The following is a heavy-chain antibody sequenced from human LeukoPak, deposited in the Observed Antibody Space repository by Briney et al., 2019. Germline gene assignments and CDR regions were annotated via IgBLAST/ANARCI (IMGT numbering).Heavy chain of an antibody. D-gene: IGHD1-26*01. Sequence: ASVKVSCKASGYTFTSYDINWVRQATGQGLEWMGWMNPNSGNTGYAQKFQGWVTMTRDTSISTAYMELSRLRSDDTAVYYCARGSIGDPMPLIVGATTLFDYWGQGTLVTVSS. CDR1: GYTFTSYD. CDR3: ARGSIGDPMPLIVGATTLFDY. CDR2: MNPNSGNT. J-gene: IGHJ4*02. V-gene: IGHV1-8*01.